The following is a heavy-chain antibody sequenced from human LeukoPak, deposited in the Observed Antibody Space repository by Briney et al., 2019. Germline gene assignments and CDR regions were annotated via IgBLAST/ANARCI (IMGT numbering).Heavy chain of an antibody. V-gene: IGHV4-34*01. CDR1: GGSFSGYY. CDR2: INHSGST. CDR3: ARALWYCSSTSCYGYYYYYYMDV. Sequence: PSETLPLTCAVYGGSFSGYYWSWIRQPPGKGLEWIGEINHSGSTNYNPSLKSRVTISVDTSKNQFSLKLSSVTAADTAVYYCARALWYCSSTSCYGYYYYYYMDVWGKGTTVTVSS. J-gene: IGHJ6*03. D-gene: IGHD2-2*01.